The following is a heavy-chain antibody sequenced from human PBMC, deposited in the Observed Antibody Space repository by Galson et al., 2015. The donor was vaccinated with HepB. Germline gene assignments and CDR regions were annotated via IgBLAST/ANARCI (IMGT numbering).Heavy chain of an antibody. V-gene: IGHV4-59*08. J-gene: IGHJ4*02. D-gene: IGHD5-18*01. CDR2: IYYSGST. Sequence: SETLSLTCNVSGGSISSYYWRWIRQPPGEGLEWIGYIYYSGSTNYNPSLKSRVTISVDTSKNQFSLTLSSVTAADTAVYYCARQGGTARGSGDFDYWGQGTLVTVSS. CDR3: ARQGGTARGSGDFDY. CDR1: GGSISSYY.